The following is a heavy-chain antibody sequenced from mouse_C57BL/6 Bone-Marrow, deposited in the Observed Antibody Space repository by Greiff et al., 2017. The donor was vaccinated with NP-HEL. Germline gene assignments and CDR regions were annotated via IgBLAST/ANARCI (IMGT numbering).Heavy chain of an antibody. Sequence: QVQLQQPGAELVKPGASVKMSCKASGYTFTSYWITWVKQRPGQGLEWLGDIYPGSGSTNYNEKFKSKATLTVDTSSSTAYMQISSLTSEDSAVYYCARRISYYYGSRGWGQGTTLTVSS. D-gene: IGHD1-1*01. CDR2: IYPGSGST. CDR3: ARRISYYYGSRG. V-gene: IGHV1-55*01. CDR1: GYTFTSYW. J-gene: IGHJ2*01.